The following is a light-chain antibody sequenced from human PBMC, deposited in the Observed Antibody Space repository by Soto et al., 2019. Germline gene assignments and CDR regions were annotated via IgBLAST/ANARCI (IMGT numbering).Light chain of an antibody. V-gene: IGKV1D-16*01. Sequence: EIHLTQSPSSLSASVGDRVTITCRASQGINNWLAWYQQKPERAPKSLIYAASSLQSGVPSRFSGSASGKDFTLTISSLQPEEFATYFCQQYDSYPLTFGGGTKVEIK. CDR2: AAS. CDR1: QGINNW. CDR3: QQYDSYPLT. J-gene: IGKJ4*01.